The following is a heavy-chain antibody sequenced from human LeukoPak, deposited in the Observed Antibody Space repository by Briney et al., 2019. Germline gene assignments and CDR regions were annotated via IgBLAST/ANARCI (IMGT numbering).Heavy chain of an antibody. D-gene: IGHD4-17*01. CDR1: GFTFSSYS. Sequence: PGGSLRLSCAASGFTFSSYSMNWVRQAPGKGLEWVSYISSGSSTISYADSVKGRFTISRGNAKNSLYLQMDSLRDEDTAVYYCARDGYGDYLFDYWGQGTLVTVSS. CDR2: ISSGSSTI. CDR3: ARDGYGDYLFDY. V-gene: IGHV3-48*02. J-gene: IGHJ4*02.